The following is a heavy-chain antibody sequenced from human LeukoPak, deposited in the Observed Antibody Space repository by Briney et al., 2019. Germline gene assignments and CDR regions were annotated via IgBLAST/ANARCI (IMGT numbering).Heavy chain of an antibody. CDR1: GYTFTGYY. Sequence: RASVKVSCKASGYTFTGYYMHWVRQAPGQGLEWMGWINPNSGGTNYAQKFQGRVTMTRDTSISTAYMELSRLRSDDTAVYYCARGVSSNYIKYFQHWGQGTLVTVSS. D-gene: IGHD6-13*01. CDR2: INPNSGGT. J-gene: IGHJ1*01. V-gene: IGHV1-2*02. CDR3: ARGVSSNYIKYFQH.